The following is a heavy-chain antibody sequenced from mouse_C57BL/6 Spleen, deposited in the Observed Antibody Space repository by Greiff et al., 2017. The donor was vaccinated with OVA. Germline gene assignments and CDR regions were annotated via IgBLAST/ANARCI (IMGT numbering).Heavy chain of an antibody. CDR3: ARDGDYDGYYFDY. CDR2: ISDGSSYT. J-gene: IGHJ2*01. D-gene: IGHD2-4*01. CDR1: GFTFSSYA. V-gene: IGHV5-4*01. Sequence: EVKLMESGGGLVKPGGSLKLSCAASGFTFSSYAMSWVRQTPEKRLEWVATISDGSSYTYYPDNVKGRFTISRDNAKNNLYLQMSHLKSEDTAMYYCARDGDYDGYYFDYWGQGTTLTVSS.